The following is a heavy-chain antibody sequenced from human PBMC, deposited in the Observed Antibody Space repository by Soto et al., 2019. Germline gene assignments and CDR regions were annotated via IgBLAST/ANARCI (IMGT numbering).Heavy chain of an antibody. CDR3: ARRVVTTEYYYYYGMDV. Sequence: ASVKVSCKASGGTFSSYAISWVRQAPGQGLEWMGGIIPIFGTANYAQKFQGRVTITADESTSTAYMELSSLRSEDTAVYYCARRVVTTEYYYYYGMDVWGQGTTVTVSS. CDR2: IIPIFGTA. V-gene: IGHV1-69*13. D-gene: IGHD2-21*02. CDR1: GGTFSSYA. J-gene: IGHJ6*02.